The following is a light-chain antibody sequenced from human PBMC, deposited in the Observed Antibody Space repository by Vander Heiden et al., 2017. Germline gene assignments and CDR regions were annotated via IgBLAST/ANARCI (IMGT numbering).Light chain of an antibody. CDR2: GAS. Sequence: VLPPSPGTLSLSAGDRATLSCRAIQSVSSSYLAWYQQKPGEAPRRLIYGASSRATGVPDRFSGSGSGTDFTLTISRLEPEDFAVYYCQQYGRSPRYTFGQGTKLEIK. V-gene: IGKV3-20*01. CDR3: QQYGRSPRYT. J-gene: IGKJ2*01. CDR1: QSVSSSY.